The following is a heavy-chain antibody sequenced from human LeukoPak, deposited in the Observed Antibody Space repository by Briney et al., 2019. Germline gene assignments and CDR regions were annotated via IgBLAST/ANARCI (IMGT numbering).Heavy chain of an antibody. J-gene: IGHJ4*02. V-gene: IGHV3-48*01. CDR2: ISSSSSTI. CDR1: GFTFSTYS. CDR3: ARGSTYYGSSGQVPFDY. Sequence: PGGSLRLSCAASGFTFSTYSMNWVRQASGKGLEWVSYISSSSSTIYYADSVKGRFTISRDNAKNSLYLQMNSLRAEDTAVYYCARGSTYYGSSGQVPFDYWGQGTLVTVSS. D-gene: IGHD3-22*01.